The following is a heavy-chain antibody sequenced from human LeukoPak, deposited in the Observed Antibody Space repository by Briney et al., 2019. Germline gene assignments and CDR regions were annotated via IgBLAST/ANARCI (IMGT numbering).Heavy chain of an antibody. V-gene: IGHV3-20*04. CDR3: ARGWEYSSSSNLDWFDP. Sequence: GGSLRLSCAASGFTFDDYGMSWVRQAPGKGLEWVSGINWNGGSTGYADSVKGRFTISRDNAKNSLYLQMNSLRAEDTALYYCARGWEYSSSSNLDWFDPWGQGTLVTVSS. J-gene: IGHJ5*02. CDR1: GFTFDDYG. D-gene: IGHD6-6*01. CDR2: INWNGGST.